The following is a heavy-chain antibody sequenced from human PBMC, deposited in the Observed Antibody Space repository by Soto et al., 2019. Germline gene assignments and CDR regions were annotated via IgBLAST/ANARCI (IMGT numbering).Heavy chain of an antibody. V-gene: IGHV4-59*01. D-gene: IGHD1-26*01. CDR1: GGSISSYY. CDR3: ATLHSGTYGMDV. J-gene: IGHJ6*02. CDR2: IYYSGST. Sequence: KPSETLSLTCTVSGGSISSYYWSWIRQPPGKGLEWIGYIYYSGSTNYNPSLKSRVTISVDTSKNQFSLKLSSVTAADTAVYYCATLHSGTYGMDVWGQGTTVTVSS.